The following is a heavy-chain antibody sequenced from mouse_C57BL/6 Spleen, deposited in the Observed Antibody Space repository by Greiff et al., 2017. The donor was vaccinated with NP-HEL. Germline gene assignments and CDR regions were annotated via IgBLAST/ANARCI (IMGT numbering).Heavy chain of an antibody. Sequence: QVQLQQPGAELVKPGASVKLSCKASGYTFTSYWMHWVKQRPGQGLEWIGMIHPNSGSTNYNEKFKSKATLTVDNSSSTAYMQLSSLTSEDSAVYYCARLDYDDDGRDYYAMDYWGQGTSVTVSS. CDR2: IHPNSGST. CDR1: GYTFTSYW. D-gene: IGHD2-4*01. J-gene: IGHJ4*01. CDR3: ARLDYDDDGRDYYAMDY. V-gene: IGHV1-64*01.